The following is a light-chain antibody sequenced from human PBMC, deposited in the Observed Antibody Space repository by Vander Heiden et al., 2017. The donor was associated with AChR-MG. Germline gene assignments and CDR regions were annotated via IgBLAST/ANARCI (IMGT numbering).Light chain of an antibody. V-gene: IGLV3-19*01. Sequence: SSALTQDPAVSVALGQTVRITCQGDSLRSYYASWYQQKPGQAPVLVIYGKNNRPSGIPDRFSGSSSGNTASLTITGAQAEDEADYYCNSRDSSGYHVVFGGGTKLTVL. CDR1: SLRSYY. CDR2: GKN. CDR3: NSRDSSGYHVV. J-gene: IGLJ2*01.